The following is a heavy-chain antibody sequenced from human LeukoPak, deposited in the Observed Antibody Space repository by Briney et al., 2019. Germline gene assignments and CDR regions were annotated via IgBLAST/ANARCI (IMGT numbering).Heavy chain of an antibody. CDR3: ARDHYSTLEMATIYYYFDY. Sequence: GASVKVSCKASGYTFTSYYMHWVRQAPGQGLEWMGIINPSGGSTSYAQKFQGRVTMTRDMSTTTDYMELSSLRSEDTAVYYCARDHYSTLEMATIYYYFDYWGQGTLVTVSS. D-gene: IGHD5-24*01. V-gene: IGHV1-46*01. CDR1: GYTFTSYY. CDR2: INPSGGST. J-gene: IGHJ4*02.